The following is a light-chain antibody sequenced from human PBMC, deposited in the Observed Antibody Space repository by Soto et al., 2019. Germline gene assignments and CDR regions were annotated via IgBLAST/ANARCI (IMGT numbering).Light chain of an antibody. V-gene: IGKV3-20*01. CDR1: QSVRADF. J-gene: IGKJ3*01. CDR2: GAS. Sequence: EIVLTQSPDTLSLSPGERATLSCRASQSVRADFLTWYQQRLGQAPRLLIYGASNRATGIPDRFSGSGSGTDFTLTISGLEPEDFAVYYCQYYGASPFTFGPGTRVEI. CDR3: QYYGASPFT.